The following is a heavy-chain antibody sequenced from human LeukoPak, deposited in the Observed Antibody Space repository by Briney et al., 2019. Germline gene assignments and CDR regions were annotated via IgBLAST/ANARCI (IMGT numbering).Heavy chain of an antibody. J-gene: IGHJ3*02. V-gene: IGHV4-61*02. CDR2: TYTSGST. CDR1: GGSISSGSYY. CDR3: ARDAFDI. Sequence: SEALSLTCTVSGGSISSGSYYWSWIRQPAGKGLEWIGRTYTSGSTNYNPSLKSRVTISVDTSKNQFSLKLSSVTAADTAVYYCARDAFDIWGQGTMVTVSS.